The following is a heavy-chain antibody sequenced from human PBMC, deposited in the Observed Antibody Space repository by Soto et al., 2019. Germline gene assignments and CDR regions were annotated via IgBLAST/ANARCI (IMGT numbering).Heavy chain of an antibody. J-gene: IGHJ2*01. CDR3: ARVVVTTGRSWYFDL. CDR2: IYYSGST. V-gene: IGHV4-31*03. CDR1: GGSISSGGYY. Sequence: QVQLQESGPGLVKPSQTMSLTCTVSGGSISSGGYYWSWIRQHPGKGLEWIGYIYYSGSTYYNPSLKSRVTISVDTSKNQFSLKLSSVTAADTAVYYCARVVVTTGRSWYFDLWGRGTLVTVSS. D-gene: IGHD2-21*02.